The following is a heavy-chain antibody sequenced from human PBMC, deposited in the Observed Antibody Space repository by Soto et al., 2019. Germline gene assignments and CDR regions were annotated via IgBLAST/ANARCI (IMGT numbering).Heavy chain of an antibody. V-gene: IGHV3-23*01. CDR1: GFTCSSYD. D-gene: IGHD2-8*02. J-gene: IGHJ3*02. Sequence: EVQMLESGGGLLQPGGSLRLSCAASGFTCSSYDMSWVPQAPGKGLEWVSTILVGGSTHYPDSVKGRFTISRDNSKNTVFLQMNSLTAGDTAVYYCAKATATGGGAFDIRGQGTMVTVSS. CDR2: ILVGGST. CDR3: AKATATGGGAFDI.